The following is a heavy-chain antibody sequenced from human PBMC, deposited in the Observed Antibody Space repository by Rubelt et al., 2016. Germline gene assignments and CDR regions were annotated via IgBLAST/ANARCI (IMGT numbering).Heavy chain of an antibody. CDR3: ARGLFPGIAGLCC. J-gene: IGHJ4*02. D-gene: IGHD6-13*01. V-gene: IGHV4-34*01. Sequence: QVQLQQWGAGLLKPSETLSLTCAVYGGSFSGYYWSWIRQPPGKGLEWIGEINHSGSTNYNPSLKSRVTISVDTSKNQFPLKLGSVTAADTAVYYCARGLFPGIAGLCCWGQGTLVTVSS. CDR2: INHSGST. CDR1: GGSFSGYY.